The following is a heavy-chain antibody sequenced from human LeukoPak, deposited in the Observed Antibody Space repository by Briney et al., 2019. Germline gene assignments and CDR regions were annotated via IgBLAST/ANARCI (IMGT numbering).Heavy chain of an antibody. J-gene: IGHJ6*03. CDR3: VFVFSYRGGNADYYMDF. D-gene: IGHD1-26*01. V-gene: IGHV4-59*01. Sequence: SETVSLTCTVSGRSLSSYYWSWVRQPPGKGLEWMGYIYYSGSTNYNPSLKSRVTISVDTSKNQISLELSSVTSADTAVYYCVFVFSYRGGNADYYMDFWGKGTMVTVSS. CDR2: IYYSGST. CDR1: GRSLSSYY.